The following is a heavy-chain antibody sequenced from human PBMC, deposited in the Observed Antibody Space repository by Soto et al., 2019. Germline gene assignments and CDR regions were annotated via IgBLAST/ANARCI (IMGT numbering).Heavy chain of an antibody. CDR2: ISGGGGST. CDR1: GFTFTGYV. CDR3: AKTYYYDSSGYYFEKYYFDY. J-gene: IGHJ4*02. Sequence: GGSLRLSCATSGFTFTGYVMSWVRQAPGKGLEWVAAISGGGGSTYYAASVKGRFTISRDNSMSTLSLQMNSLRAEDTAVYYCAKTYYYDSSGYYFEKYYFDYWGQGTLVTVSS. D-gene: IGHD3-22*01. V-gene: IGHV3-23*01.